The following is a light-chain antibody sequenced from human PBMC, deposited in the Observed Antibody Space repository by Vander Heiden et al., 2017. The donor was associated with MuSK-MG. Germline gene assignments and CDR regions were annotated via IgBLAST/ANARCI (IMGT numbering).Light chain of an antibody. CDR1: QSMSSG. V-gene: IGKV1-5*01. J-gene: IGKJ2*01. Sequence: DIQMTQSPSTLSASVGDSVTSTCRASQSMSSGCAWYQQKPGNAPKPLFYEASRLESGVPSRFSGSGTGTEFTLTISSLQPEYFVTYDCQQYISLYTFGQGTKVEIK. CDR2: EAS. CDR3: QQYISLYT.